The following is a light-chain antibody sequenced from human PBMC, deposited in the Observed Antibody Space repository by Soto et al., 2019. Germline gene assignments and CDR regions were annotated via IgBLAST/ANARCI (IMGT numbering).Light chain of an antibody. J-gene: IGKJ1*01. Sequence: DIQMTQSPSTLSASVGDRVTITCRASQSISSWLAWYQQKPGTAPNLLIYKASTLQSGVPSRFSGSGSGTEFTLTISSQQPDDSATYYCQQYNDNWTFGQGTKVEIK. CDR1: QSISSW. V-gene: IGKV1-5*03. CDR2: KAS. CDR3: QQYNDNWT.